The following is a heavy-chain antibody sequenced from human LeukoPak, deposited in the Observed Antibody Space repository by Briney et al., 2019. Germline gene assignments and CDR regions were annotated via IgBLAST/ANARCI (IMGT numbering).Heavy chain of an antibody. Sequence: GGSLRLSCAASGFTFSSYGMSWVRQAPGKGLEWVSGINWNGGRAGHADSVKGRFTISRDNAKNSLFLQMNSLRAEDTAVYYCARRSAAKDAFDIWGQGTKVTVSS. CDR3: ARRSAAKDAFDI. D-gene: IGHD6-25*01. V-gene: IGHV3-20*04. CDR2: INWNGGRA. CDR1: GFTFSSYG. J-gene: IGHJ3*02.